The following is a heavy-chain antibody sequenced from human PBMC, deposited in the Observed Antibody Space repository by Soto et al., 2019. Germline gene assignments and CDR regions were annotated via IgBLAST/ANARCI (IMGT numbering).Heavy chain of an antibody. CDR2: INAGNGNT. D-gene: IGHD6-13*01. CDR3: ARDGGSSWYYVDY. CDR1: GYTFTSYA. V-gene: IGHV1-3*01. J-gene: IGHJ4*02. Sequence: ASVKVSCKASGYTFTSYAMHWVRQAPGQRLEWMGWINAGNGNTKYSQKFQGRVTITRDTSASTAYMELSSLRSEDTAVYYCARDGGSSWYYVDYSGQGTLVTVSS.